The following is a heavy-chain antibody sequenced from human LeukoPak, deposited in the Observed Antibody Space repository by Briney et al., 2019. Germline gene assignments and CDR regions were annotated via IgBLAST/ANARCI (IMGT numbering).Heavy chain of an antibody. V-gene: IGHV3-30*03. CDR3: ASEVEALLDH. Sequence: GGSLRLSCAASGFSISKSVMYWLRQAPGTGLEWVAATSYEGNGTFYAGSVKGRFTMSRDNSNNMVYLQMNSLRHEDTALYYCASEVEALLDHWGQGTLVTVSS. CDR2: TSYEGNGT. J-gene: IGHJ4*02. D-gene: IGHD2-15*01. CDR1: GFSISKSV.